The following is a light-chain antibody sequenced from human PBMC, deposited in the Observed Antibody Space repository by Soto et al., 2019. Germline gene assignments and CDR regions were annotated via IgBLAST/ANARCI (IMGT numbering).Light chain of an antibody. J-gene: IGLJ1*01. CDR2: GNT. V-gene: IGLV1-40*01. CDR3: QSYDGSLSRSG. Sequence: QSLLTQPPSVSGAPGQRVTISCTGSSSNIGAGYDVHWYQQLPGTAPKVLIYGNTNRPSGVPDRFSGSQSGTSASLAITGLQAEDEADYYCQSYDGSLSRSGLGNGTKVTVL. CDR1: SSNIGAGYD.